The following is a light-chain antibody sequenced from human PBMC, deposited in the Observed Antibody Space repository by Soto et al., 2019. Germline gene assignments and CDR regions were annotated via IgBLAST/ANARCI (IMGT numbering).Light chain of an antibody. Sequence: QSVLTQPASVSGSPGQSITISCTGTSSDVGGYNYVSWYQQYPGKAPKLMIYDVSNRPSGVSNRFSGSKSGNTASLTISGLQAEDEDDYYCSSNTISNTLVFGSGTKVTVL. V-gene: IGLV2-14*01. J-gene: IGLJ1*01. CDR2: DVS. CDR3: SSNTISNTLV. CDR1: SSDVGGYNY.